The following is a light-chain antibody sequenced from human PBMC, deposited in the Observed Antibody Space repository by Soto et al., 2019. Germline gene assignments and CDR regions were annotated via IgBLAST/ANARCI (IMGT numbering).Light chain of an antibody. CDR2: KAS. J-gene: IGKJ1*01. CDR1: QSISSW. Sequence: DIQMTQSPSTLSASVGDRVTITCRASQSISSWLAWYQQKPGKAPKLLIYKASSLESGVPSRFXGSGXGTXXXXXXXXLQPDDFATYYCQQYNSYPWTFGQGTKVEIK. CDR3: QQYNSYPWT. V-gene: IGKV1-5*03.